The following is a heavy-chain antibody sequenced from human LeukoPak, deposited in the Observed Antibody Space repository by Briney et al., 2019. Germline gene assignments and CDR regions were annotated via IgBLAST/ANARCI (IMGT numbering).Heavy chain of an antibody. Sequence: PGGSLRLSCAASGFIFSSYGMHWVRQAPGKGLEWVAVIRYDGSKKYYADSVQGRFTISRDNSKNTLYLQTNSLRTDDTAVYYCAKSSKTGQLVPFDHWGQGTLVTVSS. CDR1: GFIFSSYG. CDR3: AKSSKTGQLVPFDH. J-gene: IGHJ4*02. V-gene: IGHV3-30*02. D-gene: IGHD6-6*01. CDR2: IRYDGSKK.